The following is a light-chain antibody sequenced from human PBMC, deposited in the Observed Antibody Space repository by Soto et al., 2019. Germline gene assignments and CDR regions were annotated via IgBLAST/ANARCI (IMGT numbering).Light chain of an antibody. Sequence: QSALTQPASVSGSPGQSITISCTGSSSDVGYYNYVSWYQQHLGKAPKLMIYEVSNRPSGVPDRFSGSKSGKTASLTISGLQAEDEAVYYCSSYSSSSTYVFGTGTKLTVL. CDR3: SSYSSSSTYV. V-gene: IGLV2-14*01. CDR1: SSDVGYYNY. CDR2: EVS. J-gene: IGLJ1*01.